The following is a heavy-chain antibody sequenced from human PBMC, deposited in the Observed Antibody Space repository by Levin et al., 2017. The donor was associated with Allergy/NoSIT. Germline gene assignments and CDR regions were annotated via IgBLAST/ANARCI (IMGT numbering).Heavy chain of an antibody. CDR1: GFSFKSAW. CDR2: IKSSADGGTT. Sequence: GESLKISCAASGFSFKSAWMSWVRQAPGKGLEWVGRIKSSADGGTTDYAAPVKGRFTISRDDSKNTMYLQMSSLQTEDTALYYCTSEALTTGWGQGTLVTVSS. J-gene: IGHJ4*02. V-gene: IGHV3-15*01. D-gene: IGHD4-11*01. CDR3: TSEALTTG.